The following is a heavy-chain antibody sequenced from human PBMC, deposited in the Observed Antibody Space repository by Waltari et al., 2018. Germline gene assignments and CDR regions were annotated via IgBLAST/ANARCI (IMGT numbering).Heavy chain of an antibody. J-gene: IGHJ4*02. CDR3: ARHGRCSSTSCYYYFDY. D-gene: IGHD2-2*01. CDR2: IIPILGTA. CDR1: GGTFSSYA. V-gene: IGHV1-69*04. Sequence: QVQLVQSGAEVKKPGSSVKVSCKASGGTFSSYAISCVRQAPGQGLEWMGRIIPILGTANYAQKVQGRVTITADKSTSTAYMELSSLRSEDTAVYYCARHGRCSSTSCYYYFDYWGQGTLVTVSS.